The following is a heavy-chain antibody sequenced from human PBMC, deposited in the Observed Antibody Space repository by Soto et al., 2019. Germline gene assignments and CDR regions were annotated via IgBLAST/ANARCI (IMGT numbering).Heavy chain of an antibody. J-gene: IGHJ6*02. V-gene: IGHV3-21*02. CDR2: IGSSSNYI. D-gene: IGHD2-2*01. Sequence: EVQLVESGGGLVMPGGSLRLSCAASGFTFTTYSLTWVRQAPGKGLEWVASIGSSSNYIYYADSVKGRFTISRDNAKKSLLLQMNSLRAEDTAVYYCATLTYCSSASCPNYYYVMDVWGQVTTVTVSS. CDR3: ATLTYCSSASCPNYYYVMDV. CDR1: GFTFTTYS.